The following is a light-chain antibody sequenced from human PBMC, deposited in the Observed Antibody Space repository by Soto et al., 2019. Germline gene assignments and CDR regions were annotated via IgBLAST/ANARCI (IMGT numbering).Light chain of an antibody. CDR3: MQALQTLLT. CDR1: QSLLHSNGYNY. V-gene: IGKV2-28*01. J-gene: IGKJ4*01. CDR2: LGS. Sequence: DIVMTQSPLSLPVTPGEPASISCRSNQSLLHSNGYNYLDWYLQKPVQSPQLLIYLGSNRASGVPDRFSGSGSGTDFTLKISKVEAEDVGIYYCMQALQTLLTFGGGTKVEIK.